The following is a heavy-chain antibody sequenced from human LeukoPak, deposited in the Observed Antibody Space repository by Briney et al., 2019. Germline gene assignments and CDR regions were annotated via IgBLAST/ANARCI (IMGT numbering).Heavy chain of an antibody. CDR2: IYSGGST. CDR1: GFTVSSNY. Sequence: GGSLRLSCAASGFTVSSNYMSWVRQAPGKGLEWVPVIYSGGSTYYADSVKGRFTISRDNSKNTLYLQMNSLRAEDTAVYYCARDRPPYYYYGMDVWGQGTTVTVSS. CDR3: ARDRPPYYYYGMDV. V-gene: IGHV3-66*01. J-gene: IGHJ6*02.